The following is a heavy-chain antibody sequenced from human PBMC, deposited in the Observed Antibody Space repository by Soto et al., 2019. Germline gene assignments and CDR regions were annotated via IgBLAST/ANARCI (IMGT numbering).Heavy chain of an antibody. CDR3: CRHDPRWGSCDY. CDR2: IRNKADSYAT. D-gene: IGHD2-21*01. V-gene: IGHV3-73*02. J-gene: IGHJ4*02. Sequence: EVQLVESGGGLVQPGGSLKLSCVASGLTFSASAMHWVRQASGKGLEWVGRIRNKADSYATVYGAPVQGRVTISRDDSKSMVYLQMNSLKTEDTAVYYCCRHDPRWGSCDYWGQGTLVTVSS. CDR1: GLTFSASA.